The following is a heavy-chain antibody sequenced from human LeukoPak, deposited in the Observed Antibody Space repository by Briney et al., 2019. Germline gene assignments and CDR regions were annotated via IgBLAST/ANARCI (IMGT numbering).Heavy chain of an antibody. Sequence: GGSLRLSCAASGFTFSSYGMHWVRQAPGKGLEWVAVISYDGSNKYYADSVKGRFTISRDNSKNTLYLQMNSLRAEDTAVYYCAKAGGRSSWYGFDYWGQGTLVTVSS. CDR3: AKAGGRSSWYGFDY. D-gene: IGHD6-13*01. CDR2: ISYDGSNK. CDR1: GFTFSSYG. J-gene: IGHJ4*02. V-gene: IGHV3-30*18.